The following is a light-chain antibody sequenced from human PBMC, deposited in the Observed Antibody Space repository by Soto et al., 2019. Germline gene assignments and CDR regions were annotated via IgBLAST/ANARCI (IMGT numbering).Light chain of an antibody. V-gene: IGKV1-39*01. Sequence: DLQLTQSPSYLSASIGDRVNITCRASQSVRTFLNWYQQKPGLAPKLLIFGAFTLHTGVPSRFDGTGSGTDFALTISSLQPEDFGIYFCQQTYVAPLYTFGQGTKLDIK. J-gene: IGKJ2*01. CDR3: QQTYVAPLYT. CDR2: GAF. CDR1: QSVRTF.